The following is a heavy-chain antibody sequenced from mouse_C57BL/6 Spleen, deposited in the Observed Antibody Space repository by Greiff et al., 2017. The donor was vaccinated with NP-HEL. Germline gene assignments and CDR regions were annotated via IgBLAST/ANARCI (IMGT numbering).Heavy chain of an antibody. CDR3: ARERGYYSNWFAY. CDR1: VFTFSSYA. CDR2: ISDGGSYT. V-gene: IGHV5-4*01. D-gene: IGHD2-5*01. J-gene: IGHJ3*01. Sequence: VTLVESGGGLVKPGGSLTLSCAASVFTFSSYALSLVRPTPVKWLEWVATISDGGSYTYYPDNVKGRFTISRDNAKNNLYLQMSHLKSEDTAMYYCARERGYYSNWFAYWGQGTLVTVSA.